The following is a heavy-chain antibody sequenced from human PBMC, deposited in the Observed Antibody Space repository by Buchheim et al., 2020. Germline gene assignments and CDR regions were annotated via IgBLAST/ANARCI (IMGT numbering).Heavy chain of an antibody. Sequence: VESGGDVVQPGGSLRLSCEASGFIVSRNYMNWVRQAPGKGLEWVSSIYGGGTTYYADSVKGRFTISRDESRNTVYLQMRSLRVEDTAVYYCARDTDSRERAVWWGPETL. CDR1: GFIVSRNY. V-gene: IGHV3-66*01. J-gene: IGHJ4*02. CDR3: ARDTDSRERAVW. D-gene: IGHD1-26*01. CDR2: IYGGGTT.